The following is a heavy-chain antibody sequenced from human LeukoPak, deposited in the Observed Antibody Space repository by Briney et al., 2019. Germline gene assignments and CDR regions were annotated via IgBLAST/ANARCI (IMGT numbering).Heavy chain of an antibody. D-gene: IGHD3-3*01. V-gene: IGHV4-59*01. Sequence: KASETLSLTCTVSGGSISNNYWSWIRQPPGKGLEWIGYISNSGRTNYNPSLKSRVTISVDTSKNQFSLKLSSVTAADTAVYYCARAIAICGVVIWDHYYYMDVWGKGTTVTVSS. J-gene: IGHJ6*03. CDR3: ARAIAICGVVIWDHYYYMDV. CDR1: GGSISNNY. CDR2: ISNSGRT.